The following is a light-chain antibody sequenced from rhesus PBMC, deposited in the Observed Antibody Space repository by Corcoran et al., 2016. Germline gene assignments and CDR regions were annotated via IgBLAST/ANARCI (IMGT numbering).Light chain of an antibody. CDR3: QHYYSTPWT. V-gene: IGKV1-25*01. J-gene: IGKJ1*01. Sequence: DIQMTQSPSSLSASVGDRVTITCRASQGITNDLAWYQQKPGEIPKLLFYEASSLQSGIPSRCSGSGSGTDFTLTISSLQSEDFATYYCQHYYSTPWTFGQGTKVEIK. CDR2: EAS. CDR1: QGITND.